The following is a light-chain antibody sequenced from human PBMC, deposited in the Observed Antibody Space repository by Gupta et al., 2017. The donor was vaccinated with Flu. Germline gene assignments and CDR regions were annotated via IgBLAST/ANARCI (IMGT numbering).Light chain of an antibody. Sequence: EIVLTQSPATLSLSPGERATLSCRASQSVSSSLAWYQQKPGQAPRLLIYDASNRATGIPARFSGSGFGTDFTLTISSLEPEDFAVYYCQQRSNWPQLTFGGGTKVEIK. CDR2: DAS. J-gene: IGKJ4*01. CDR1: QSVSSS. CDR3: QQRSNWPQLT. V-gene: IGKV3-11*01.